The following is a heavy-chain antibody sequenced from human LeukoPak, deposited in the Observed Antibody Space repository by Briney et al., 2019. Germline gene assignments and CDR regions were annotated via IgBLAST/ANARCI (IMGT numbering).Heavy chain of an antibody. J-gene: IGHJ6*02. CDR3: ASSPPYYYYGMDV. V-gene: IGHV4-34*01. CDR2: INHSGST. Sequence: PAETLCLTCAAYGGTFSSYYWSWIRQPPGKGLEWIGEINHSGSTNYNPSLKSRVTISVDTSKNQFSLKLSSVTAADTAVYYCASSPPYYYYGMDVWGQGTTVTVSS. CDR1: GGTFSSYY.